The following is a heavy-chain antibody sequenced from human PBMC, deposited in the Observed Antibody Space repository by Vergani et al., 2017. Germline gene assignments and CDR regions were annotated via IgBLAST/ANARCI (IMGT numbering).Heavy chain of an antibody. D-gene: IGHD2-2*01. CDR1: GFSFSSYA. Sequence: VRLVESGGGVVQPGGSLRLSCAASGFSFSSYAMTWVRQAPGKGLEWVSSISGRDDNRYYAESVKGRFSISRDNSKNTLDLQMNSLRVEDTAVYYCAKDRAYCSSTNCHTYFDSWGQGTLITVSS. CDR3: AKDRAYCSSTNCHTYFDS. J-gene: IGHJ4*02. CDR2: ISGRDDNR. V-gene: IGHV3-23*04.